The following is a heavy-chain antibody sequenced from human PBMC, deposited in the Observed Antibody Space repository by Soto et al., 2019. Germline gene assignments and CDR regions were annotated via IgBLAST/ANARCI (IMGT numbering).Heavy chain of an antibody. CDR3: TRGTVTTNWFDP. J-gene: IGHJ5*02. Sequence: EVQLVGSGGGLVKPGGSLRLSCAASGFTFNTYTMNWVRQAPGKGLEWVSSISSTSDYIYYADSVKGRFTISRDNTHNSLYLQINSLRAEDTAVYYCTRGTVTTNWFDPWGQGTLVTVSS. D-gene: IGHD4-17*01. CDR2: ISSTSDYI. CDR1: GFTFNTYT. V-gene: IGHV3-21*01.